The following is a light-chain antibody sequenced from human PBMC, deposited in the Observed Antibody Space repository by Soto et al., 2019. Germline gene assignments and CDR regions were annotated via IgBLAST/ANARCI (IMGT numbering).Light chain of an antibody. CDR1: QSITGN. CDR2: GGS. CDR3: QQYGSAPEGT. V-gene: IGKV3-20*01. Sequence: EIVMTQSPATLSVSPGERATLSCRASQSITGNLTWYQQKPGQAPRLLIYGGSSRATGIPDRFSGSGSGTDFTLTISRLEPEDFAVYYCQQYGSAPEGTFGQGTKVDIK. J-gene: IGKJ1*01.